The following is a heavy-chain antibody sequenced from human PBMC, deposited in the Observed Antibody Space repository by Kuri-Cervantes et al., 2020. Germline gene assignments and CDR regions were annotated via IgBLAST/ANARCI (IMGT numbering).Heavy chain of an antibody. CDR1: GFTFSSYA. V-gene: IGHV3-30*01. Sequence: GGSLRLSCAASGFTFSSYAMHWVRQAPGKGLEWVAVISYDGSNKYYADSVKGRFTISRDNSKNTLYLQMNSLRAEDTAVYCCARDGVGRYFDYWGQGTLVTVSS. J-gene: IGHJ4*02. CDR2: ISYDGSNK. D-gene: IGHD3-3*01. CDR3: ARDGVGRYFDY.